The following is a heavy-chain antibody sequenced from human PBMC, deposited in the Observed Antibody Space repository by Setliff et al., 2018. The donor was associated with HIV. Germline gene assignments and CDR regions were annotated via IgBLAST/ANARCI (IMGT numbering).Heavy chain of an antibody. V-gene: IGHV4-34*01. CDR3: ARGFEGYCSGASCHWFDS. J-gene: IGHJ5*01. CDR1: GGSLTDYD. D-gene: IGHD2-15*01. Sequence: SETLSLTCAVYGGSLTDYDWTWIRQTPAKGLEWIGEISHSGRTNYNPSLKTRLIISRDTSKDQFSLRLSSATVADTAIYYCARGFEGYCSGASCHWFDSWGQGTQVTV. CDR2: ISHSGRT.